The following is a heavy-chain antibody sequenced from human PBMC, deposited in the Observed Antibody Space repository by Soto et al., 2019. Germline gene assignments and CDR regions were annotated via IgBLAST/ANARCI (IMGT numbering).Heavy chain of an antibody. V-gene: IGHV1-2*02. D-gene: IGHD4-17*01. Sequence: QVQLVQSGAEVKKPGASVKVSCEASGYTFTDNHIHWLRRTTGQGLDRMGWINPKSGDANYAQYFQGRVTMTRDASINLAYLEVTRLTSDDTVIYFCARNHYVDSIRWSLHPWGQGTLVNVSS. CDR3: ARNHYVDSIRWSLHP. J-gene: IGHJ5*02. CDR1: GYTFTDNH. CDR2: INPKSGDA.